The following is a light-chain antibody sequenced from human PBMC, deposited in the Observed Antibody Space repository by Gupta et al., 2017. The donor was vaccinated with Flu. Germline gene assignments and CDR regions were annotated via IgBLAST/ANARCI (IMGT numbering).Light chain of an antibody. CDR2: QDS. CDR1: KLGDKY. CDR3: QAWDSSTAEV. V-gene: IGLV3-1*01. Sequence: GQTASITCSGDKLGDKYACWYQQKPGQSPVLVIYQDSKRPSGIPERFSGSNSGNTATLTISGTQAMDEADYYCQAWDSSTAEVFGTGTKVTVL. J-gene: IGLJ1*01.